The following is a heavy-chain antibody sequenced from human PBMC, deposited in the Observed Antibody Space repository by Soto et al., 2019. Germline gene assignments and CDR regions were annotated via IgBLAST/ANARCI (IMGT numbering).Heavy chain of an antibody. CDR1: RFTFISYW. V-gene: IGHV3-74*01. CDR2: XNSDGXSP. CDR3: ARGIAEAGTDY. Sequence: PXXSLRLFCEASRFTFISYWMYWVRQAPGKWLVWLSRXNSDGXSPGYADSARXXFTISRDXXKNKTYLQMNSLRAEDTAVYYCARGIAEAGTDYWGQGTPVTVSS. D-gene: IGHD6-13*01. J-gene: IGHJ4*02.